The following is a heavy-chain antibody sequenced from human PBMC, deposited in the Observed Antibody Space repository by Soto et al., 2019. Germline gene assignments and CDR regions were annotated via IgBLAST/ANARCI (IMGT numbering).Heavy chain of an antibody. D-gene: IGHD3-10*01. CDR3: ARVIRGAYYNSPLDT. V-gene: IGHV1-2*02. J-gene: IGHJ5*02. Sequence: QVQLLQSGAEVKKPGASVKVSCKASGYTFTGYFMHWVRQAPGQGLEWMGWINPYSGGADYAQSFQGQVTMTRDTSISTVYMELSRLRFDDTAVYYCARVIRGAYYNSPLDTWCQGTVVTVSS. CDR1: GYTFTGYF. CDR2: INPYSGGA.